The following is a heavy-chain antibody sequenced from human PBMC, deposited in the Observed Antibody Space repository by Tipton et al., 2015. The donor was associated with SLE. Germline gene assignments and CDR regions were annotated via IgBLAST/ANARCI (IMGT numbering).Heavy chain of an antibody. CDR1: GGSFSDHY. J-gene: IGHJ5*02. V-gene: IGHV4-34*01. Sequence: TLSLTCAVYGGSFSDHYWGWTWIRQPQPPGKGLEWIGEIDRRGNTKYNPSLKSRVAISVDTSRNQFSLRLSSVTAADTAIYYCARLREATGLFSKRGWLDPWGQGNLVTVSS. CDR2: IDRRGNT. CDR3: ARLREATGLFSKRGWLDP. D-gene: IGHD5-12*01.